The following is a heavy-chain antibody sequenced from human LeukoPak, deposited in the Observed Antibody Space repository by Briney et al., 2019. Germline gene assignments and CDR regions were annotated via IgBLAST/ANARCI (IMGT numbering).Heavy chain of an antibody. CDR3: AKDLNRYCSSTSCYLYYYGMDV. D-gene: IGHD2-2*01. CDR2: ISYDGSNK. CDR1: GFTFSSYW. Sequence: PGGSLRLSCAASGFTFSSYWMSWVRQAPGKGLEWVAVISYDGSNKYYADSVKGRFTISRDNSKNTLYLQMNSLRAEDTAVYYCAKDLNRYCSSTSCYLYYYGMDVWGQGTTVTVSS. J-gene: IGHJ6*02. V-gene: IGHV3-30*18.